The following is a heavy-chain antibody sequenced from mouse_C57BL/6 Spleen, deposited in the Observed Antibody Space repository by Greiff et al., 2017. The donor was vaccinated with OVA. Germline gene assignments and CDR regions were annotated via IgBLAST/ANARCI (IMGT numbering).Heavy chain of an antibody. J-gene: IGHJ2*01. CDR2: ISSGGSYT. Sequence: EVMLVESGGDLVKPGGSLKLSCAASGFTFSSYGMSWVRQTPDKRLEWVATISSGGSYTYYPDSVKGRFTISRDNAKNTLYLQMSSLKSEDTAMYYCARLLRSYFDYWGQGTTLTVSS. V-gene: IGHV5-6*01. CDR1: GFTFSSYG. CDR3: ARLLRSYFDY.